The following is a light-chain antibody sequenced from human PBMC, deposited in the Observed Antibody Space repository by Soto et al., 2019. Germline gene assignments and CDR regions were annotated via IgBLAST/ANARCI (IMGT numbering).Light chain of an antibody. V-gene: IGKV2-28*01. CDR3: MQALQTPFT. CDR2: LGS. CDR1: QSLLHSNGYNY. J-gene: IGKJ3*01. Sequence: DIVMTQSPLSLPVTPGEPASISCGSSQSLLHSNGYNYLDWYLQKPGQSPQLLIYLGSNRASGVPDRFSGSGSGTDFTLKISRVEAEDVRVYYCMQALQTPFTFGPGTKVDIK.